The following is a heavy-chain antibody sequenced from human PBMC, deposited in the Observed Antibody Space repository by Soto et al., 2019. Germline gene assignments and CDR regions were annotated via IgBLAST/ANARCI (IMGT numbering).Heavy chain of an antibody. D-gene: IGHD3-10*01. J-gene: IGHJ3*02. Sequence: QVQLVQSGAEVKKPGASVKVSCKASGYTFTSYAMHWVRQAPGQRLEWMGWINAGNGNTKYSQKFQGRVTITRDTSASTAYMELSSLRSEDTAVSYCASTITMVRGVIWGAFDIWGQGTMVTVSS. CDR2: INAGNGNT. CDR3: ASTITMVRGVIWGAFDI. CDR1: GYTFTSYA. V-gene: IGHV1-3*01.